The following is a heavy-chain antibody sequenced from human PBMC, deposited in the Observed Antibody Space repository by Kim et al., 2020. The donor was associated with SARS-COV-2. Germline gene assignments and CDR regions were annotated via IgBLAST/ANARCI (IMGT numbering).Heavy chain of an antibody. CDR3: VRGGADGTWYFYDN. D-gene: IGHD2-8*01. CDR2: ISISGRST. J-gene: IGHJ4*01. V-gene: IGHV3-23*01. Sequence: GGSLRLSCVSSGFTFGNCDMTWVRQAPGKGLEWVSVISISGRSTYYADSVRGRFYISRDNSKNTLYLQMSSLRVDDTALYYCVRGGADGTWYFYDNWGHGTLVTVSS. CDR1: GFTFGNCD.